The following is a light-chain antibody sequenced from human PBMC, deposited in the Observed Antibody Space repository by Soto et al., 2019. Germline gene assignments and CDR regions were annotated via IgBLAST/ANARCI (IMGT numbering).Light chain of an antibody. CDR2: DNN. V-gene: IGLV1-51*01. Sequence: QSVLTQPPSVSAAPGQKVTISCSGSSSNIGNNYVSWYQQLPGTAPKLLICDNNMRPSGIPDRFSGSKSGTSATLGITGLQTGDEADYYCGTWDSSLSAGVFGGGTKLTVL. J-gene: IGLJ2*01. CDR1: SSNIGNNY. CDR3: GTWDSSLSAGV.